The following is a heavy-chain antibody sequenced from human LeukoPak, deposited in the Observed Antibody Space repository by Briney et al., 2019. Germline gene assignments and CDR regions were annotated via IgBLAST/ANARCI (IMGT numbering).Heavy chain of an antibody. V-gene: IGHV4-59*12. CDR1: GFTFSNAW. Sequence: GSLRLSCAASGFTFSNAWMSWIRQPPGKGLEWIGNFYSGGSTHYNPSLGSRVTISVDTSKNQFSLSLNSVTAADTAVYYCARGAQFWGQGTMVTVSS. CDR2: FYSGGST. CDR3: ARGAQF. J-gene: IGHJ3*01.